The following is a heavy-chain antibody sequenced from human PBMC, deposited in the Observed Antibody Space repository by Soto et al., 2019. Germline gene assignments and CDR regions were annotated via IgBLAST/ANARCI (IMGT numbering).Heavy chain of an antibody. CDR2: INSDGSNI. V-gene: IGHV3-74*01. Sequence: PGGSLRLSRVASGFTFTHYRIHWVRQAPGKGLEWVARINSDGSNINYADSVKGRFTISRDNSKNTVFLQMHSLTDDDSALYFCARAGDWNYVQDFWGQGTLVTVSS. D-gene: IGHD1-7*01. CDR1: GFTFTHYR. J-gene: IGHJ4*02. CDR3: ARAGDWNYVQDF.